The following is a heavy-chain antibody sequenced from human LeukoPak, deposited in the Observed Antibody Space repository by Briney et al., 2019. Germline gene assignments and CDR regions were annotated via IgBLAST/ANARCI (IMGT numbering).Heavy chain of an antibody. D-gene: IGHD2/OR15-2a*01. V-gene: IGHV1-69*04. Sequence: EATVKVSCKASGGTFSSYAITWVRHAPGQGLEWRGRILPTLEIANYAQKFQGRVTITADKYTSTAYKELSSLRPEDTAVYYCARVLSRSWLWFWGQGTLVTVSS. CDR3: ARVLSRSWLWF. CDR2: ILPTLEIA. CDR1: GGTFSSYA. J-gene: IGHJ4*02.